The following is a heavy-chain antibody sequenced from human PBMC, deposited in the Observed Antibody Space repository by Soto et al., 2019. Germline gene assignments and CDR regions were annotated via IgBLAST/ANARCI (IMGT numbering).Heavy chain of an antibody. V-gene: IGHV1-46*01. CDR1: GYSLTSNH. CDR3: ARAPYSSTSFFFDH. Sequence: ASVKVSCKVSGYSLTSNHMHWVRQAPGQGLEWMGIINPSLGRTNYAQKFQGRVAMTWDTSTSTFYMELSSLRSDDTAVYFCARAPYSSTSFFFDHWGQGTPVTVSS. D-gene: IGHD5-12*01. CDR2: INPSLGRT. J-gene: IGHJ4*02.